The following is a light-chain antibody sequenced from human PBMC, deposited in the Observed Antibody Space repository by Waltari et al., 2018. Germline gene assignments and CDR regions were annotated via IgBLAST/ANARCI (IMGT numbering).Light chain of an antibody. CDR2: DVS. Sequence: QSALTQSASVSGSPGQSITISCTGTSSDFAVFNYVSWYQQHPGKAPQLMIYDVSKRPSGVSNRFSGSRSGNTASRTISGLQSEDEADYYCSSYTSTWVFGGGTKLTGL. J-gene: IGLJ3*02. V-gene: IGLV2-14*01. CDR3: SSYTSTWV. CDR1: SSDFAVFNY.